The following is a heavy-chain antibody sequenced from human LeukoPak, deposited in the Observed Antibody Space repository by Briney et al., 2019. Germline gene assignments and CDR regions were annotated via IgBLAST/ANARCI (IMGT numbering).Heavy chain of an antibody. V-gene: IGHV3-48*04. CDR1: GFTFSSYA. D-gene: IGHD3-22*01. CDR3: ARDRNYYDSSGPFDY. Sequence: GGSLGLSCAASGFTFSSYAMNWVRQAPGKGLEWVSYISSDSTTIYYADSVEGRFTISRDNAKNSLYLQMNSLRAEDTAVYYCARDRNYYDSSGPFDYWGQGTLVTVSS. J-gene: IGHJ4*02. CDR2: ISSDSTTI.